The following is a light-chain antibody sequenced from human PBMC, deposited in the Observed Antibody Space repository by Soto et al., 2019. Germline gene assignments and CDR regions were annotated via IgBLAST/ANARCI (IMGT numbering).Light chain of an antibody. CDR2: EVT. J-gene: IGLJ1*01. Sequence: QSVLTQPASVSGSPGQSITISCTGTRRDVGGYDHVSWYQQHPGKAPKLMIYEVTKRPAGVPDRFSGSKSGNTASLTVSGLQAEDEADYFCSSDAGNYNYVFGTGTKLTVL. V-gene: IGLV2-8*01. CDR1: RRDVGGYDH. CDR3: SSDAGNYNYV.